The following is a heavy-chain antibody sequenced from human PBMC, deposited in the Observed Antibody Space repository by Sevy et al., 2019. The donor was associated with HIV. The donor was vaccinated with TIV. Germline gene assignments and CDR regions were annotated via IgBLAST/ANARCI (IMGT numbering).Heavy chain of an antibody. CDR3: TIESVRNFDY. CDR2: IKSKTDGGTT. J-gene: IGHJ4*02. Sequence: GGSLRLSCAASGFTFTNAWMSWVRQAPGKGLEWVGRIKSKTDGGTTYYAAPVKGRFTISRDDSKNTLYLQMSSLKTEDTAVYYCTIESVRNFDYWGQGTLVTVSS. CDR1: GFTFTNAW. D-gene: IGHD2-8*01. V-gene: IGHV3-15*01.